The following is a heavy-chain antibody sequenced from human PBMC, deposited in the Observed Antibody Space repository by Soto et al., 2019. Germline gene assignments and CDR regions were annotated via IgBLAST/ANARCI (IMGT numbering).Heavy chain of an antibody. CDR2: INHSGST. V-gene: IGHV4-34*01. D-gene: IGHD5-18*01. CDR3: ARGHLVQLWPINYYYYYYMDV. CDR1: GGSFSGYY. Sequence: QVQLQQWGAGLLKPSETLSLTCAVYGGSFSGYYWSWIRQPPGKGLEWIGEINHSGSTNYNPSLKRLVTISVDTSKNQFSLKLSSVTAADTAVYYCARGHLVQLWPINYYYYYYMDVWGKGTTVTVSS. J-gene: IGHJ6*03.